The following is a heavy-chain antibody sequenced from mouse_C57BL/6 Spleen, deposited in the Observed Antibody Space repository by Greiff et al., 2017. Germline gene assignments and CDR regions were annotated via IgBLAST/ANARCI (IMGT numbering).Heavy chain of an antibody. CDR3: ARGYYDWYFDV. CDR1: GFTFSDYY. Sequence: EVMLVESEGGLVQPGSSMKLSCTASGFTFSDYYMAWVRQVPEKGLEWVANINYDGSSTYYLDSLKSRFIISRDNANNILYMQMSSLKSEDTATYYCARGYYDWYFDVWGTGTTVTVSS. D-gene: IGHD1-1*01. J-gene: IGHJ1*03. V-gene: IGHV5-16*01. CDR2: INYDGSST.